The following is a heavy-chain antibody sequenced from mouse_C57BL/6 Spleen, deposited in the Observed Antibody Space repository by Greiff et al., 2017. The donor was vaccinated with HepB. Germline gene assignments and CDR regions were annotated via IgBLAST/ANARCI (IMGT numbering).Heavy chain of an antibody. Sequence: QVQLQQPGAELVKPGASVKLSCKASGYTFTSYWMHWVKQRPGRGLEWIGRIDPNSGGTKYNEKFKSKATLTVDKPSSTAYMQLSSLTSEDSAVYYCARGRFTTVVAPYFDYWGQGTTLTVSS. CDR3: ARGRFTTVVAPYFDY. CDR2: IDPNSGGT. CDR1: GYTFTSYW. D-gene: IGHD1-1*01. V-gene: IGHV1-72*01. J-gene: IGHJ2*01.